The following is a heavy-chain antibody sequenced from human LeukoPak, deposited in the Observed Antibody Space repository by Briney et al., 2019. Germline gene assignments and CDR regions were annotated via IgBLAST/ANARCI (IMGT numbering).Heavy chain of an antibody. CDR1: GFTVSSNY. Sequence: PGGSLRLSCAASGFTVSSNYMSWVRQAPGKGLEWVANINQDGSEKDYVDSVKGRFTISRDKAKNSLYLQMNSLRAEDTAVYYCARDYIGDYWGQGTLVTVSS. V-gene: IGHV3-7*05. D-gene: IGHD4-11*01. J-gene: IGHJ4*02. CDR3: ARDYIGDY. CDR2: INQDGSEK.